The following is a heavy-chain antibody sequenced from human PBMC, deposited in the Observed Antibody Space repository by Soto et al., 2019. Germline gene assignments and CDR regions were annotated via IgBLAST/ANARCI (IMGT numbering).Heavy chain of an antibody. J-gene: IGHJ6*02. Sequence: GGSLRLSCAASGFTFSSYWMHWVRQAPGKGLVWVSRINSDGSSTSYADSVKGRFTISRDNAKNTLYLQMNSLRAEDTAVYYCARERVEIQLWFRQYYYYAMDVWGQGTTVTVSS. CDR3: ARERVEIQLWFRQYYYYAMDV. CDR1: GFTFSSYW. V-gene: IGHV3-74*01. CDR2: INSDGSST. D-gene: IGHD5-18*01.